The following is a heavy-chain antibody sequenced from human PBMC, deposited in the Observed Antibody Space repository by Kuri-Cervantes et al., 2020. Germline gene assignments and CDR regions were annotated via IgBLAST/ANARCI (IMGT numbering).Heavy chain of an antibody. CDR2: INWDDDK. Sequence: SGPTLVKPTQTLTLTCTFSRFSLSTSGMCVSWIRQPPGKALEWLALINWDDDKYYSTSLKSRLTITKDTSKNQVVLTMTNMDPVDTATYYCAHRRCTGTLCYSGLDYWGQGTLVTVSS. D-gene: IGHD2-8*02. CDR3: AHRRCTGTLCYSGLDY. V-gene: IGHV2-70*12. CDR1: RFSLSTSGMC. J-gene: IGHJ4*02.